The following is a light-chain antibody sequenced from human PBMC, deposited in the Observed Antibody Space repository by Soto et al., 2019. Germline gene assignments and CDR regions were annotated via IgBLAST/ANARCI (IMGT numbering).Light chain of an antibody. CDR1: QTISSW. J-gene: IGKJ1*01. CDR3: QHYNSYSEA. V-gene: IGKV1-5*03. CDR2: KAS. Sequence: DIQMTQSPSSLSASVGDRVTITGRASQTISSWLAWYQQKPGKAPKILIYKASTLKSGVPSRFRGSGSGTEFTLTISRLQPDDFTTYYCQHYNSYSEAFGQGTKVDIK.